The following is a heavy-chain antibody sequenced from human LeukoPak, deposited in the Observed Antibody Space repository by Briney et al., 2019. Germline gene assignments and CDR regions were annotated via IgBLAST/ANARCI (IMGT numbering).Heavy chain of an antibody. J-gene: IGHJ4*02. CDR1: GYTFTSYD. D-gene: IGHD2-2*03. Sequence: ASVKASCKASGYTFTSYDINWVRQATGQGLEWMGWMNPDSGNTGYAQKFQGRVTMTRDTSISTAYMELSSLRSEDTAVYYCARSFTNGYCSSPSCPDYWGQGTLVTVSS. CDR3: ARSFTNGYCSSPSCPDY. V-gene: IGHV1-8*01. CDR2: MNPDSGNT.